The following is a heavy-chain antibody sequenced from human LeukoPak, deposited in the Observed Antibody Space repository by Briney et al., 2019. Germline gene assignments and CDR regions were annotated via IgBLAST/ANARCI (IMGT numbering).Heavy chain of an antibody. D-gene: IGHD1-7*01. CDR2: FDPEDGET. V-gene: IGHV1-24*01. J-gene: IGHJ5*02. CDR3: ATASTKLELRGFDP. Sequence: ASVKVSCKVSGYTLTELSMHWVRQAPGQGLEWMGGFDPEDGETIYAQKFQGRVTMTEDTSTDTAYMELSSLRSEDAAVYYCATASTKLELRGFDPWGQGTLVTVSS. CDR1: GYTLTELS.